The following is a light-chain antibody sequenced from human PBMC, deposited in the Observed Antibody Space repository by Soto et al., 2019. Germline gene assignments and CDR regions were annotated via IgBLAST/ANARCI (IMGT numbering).Light chain of an antibody. J-gene: IGLJ3*02. Sequence: QPVLTQPPSVSGAPGHRVTISCTGNSSNLGAGYDVHWYQQLPGAAPKLVIFGNRNRPSVVPERFSGSKSGTSASLAITGLQAEDEADYYCQAYDYSLTASVFGGGTKLTVL. CDR1: SSNLGAGYD. CDR2: GNR. V-gene: IGLV1-40*01. CDR3: QAYDYSLTASV.